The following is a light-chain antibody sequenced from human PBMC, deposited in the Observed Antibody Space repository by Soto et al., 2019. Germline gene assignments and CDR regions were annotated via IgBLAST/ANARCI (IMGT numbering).Light chain of an antibody. Sequence: DIQMTQSPSSLSASVGDRVTITCQASQDIRKYLTWYQQEPGKAPKLLIYGASNLEPGVPSRFSGRGSETDFTFTISSLRPEDFATYYCQQYADVPYTFGRGTKLEIK. CDR3: QQYADVPYT. CDR1: QDIRKY. CDR2: GAS. V-gene: IGKV1-33*01. J-gene: IGKJ2*01.